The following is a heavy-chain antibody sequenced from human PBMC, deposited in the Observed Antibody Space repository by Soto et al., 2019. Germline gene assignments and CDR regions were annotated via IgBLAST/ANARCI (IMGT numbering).Heavy chain of an antibody. Sequence: PGGSLRLSCAASGFTFNIYAMSWVRQAPGKGLEWVSAISGSGGGTYYADSVEGRFTISRDNSNNTLYLQMSSLRAEDTSVYYFAKCGYDSSRRLLRYFQHWGQGT. CDR3: AKCGYDSSRRLLRYFQH. J-gene: IGHJ1*01. V-gene: IGHV3-23*01. CDR2: ISGSGGGT. D-gene: IGHD3-22*01. CDR1: GFTFNIYA.